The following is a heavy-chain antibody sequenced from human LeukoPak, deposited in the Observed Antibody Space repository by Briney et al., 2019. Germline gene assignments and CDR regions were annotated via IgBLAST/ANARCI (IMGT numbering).Heavy chain of an antibody. CDR2: ISADNGNT. Sequence: ASVKLSCEASGYTFTSYGISWVRQAPGQGLEWMGWISADNGNTNYAQKLQGRVTMTTDTSTSTAYMKLRSLRSDDTAVYYCARDDYDILAGYYIGLDYWGQGTLVTVSS. CDR1: GYTFTSYG. CDR3: ARDDYDILAGYYIGLDY. V-gene: IGHV1-18*01. J-gene: IGHJ4*02. D-gene: IGHD3-9*01.